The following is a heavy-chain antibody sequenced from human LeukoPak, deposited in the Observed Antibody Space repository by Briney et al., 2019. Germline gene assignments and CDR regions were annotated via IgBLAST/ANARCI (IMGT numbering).Heavy chain of an antibody. CDR1: GFTFSTYW. CDR3: ARSFDV. J-gene: IGHJ3*01. V-gene: IGHV3-7*03. Sequence: GSLRLSCAASGFTFSTYWMNWVRQAPGKGLEWVASIKPDGSGTYYVDSVKDRFTISRDSARNSLYLQMYSLRAEDTALYYCARSFDVWGQGTMVTVSS. CDR2: IKPDGSGT.